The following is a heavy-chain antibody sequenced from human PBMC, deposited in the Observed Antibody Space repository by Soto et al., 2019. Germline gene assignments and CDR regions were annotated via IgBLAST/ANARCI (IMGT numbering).Heavy chain of an antibody. J-gene: IGHJ2*01. CDR1: GFTFSSYV. D-gene: IGHD7-27*01. CDR2: ISGSGGNT. V-gene: IGHV3-23*01. Sequence: EVQLLESGGGLVQPGGSLRLSCAASGFTFSSYVLSWGRQAPGKGLEWVSGISGSGGNTYYADSVKGRFTISRDDSKNTLFLQMNSLRAEDTAVYYCALGWYFDLWGRGTLVTVSS. CDR3: ALGWYFDL.